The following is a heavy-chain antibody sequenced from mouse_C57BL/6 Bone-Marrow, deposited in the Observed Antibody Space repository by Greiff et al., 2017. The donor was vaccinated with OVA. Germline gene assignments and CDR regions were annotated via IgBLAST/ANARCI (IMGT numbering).Heavy chain of an antibody. CDR1: GFTFSSYA. Sequence: EVQGVESGGGLVKPGGSLKLSCAASGFTFSSYAMSWVRQTPEKRLEWVATISDGGSYTYYPDNVKGRFTISRDNAKNNLYLQMSHLKSEDTAMYYCERERGTGRGYFDYWGQGTTLTVSS. CDR3: ERERGTGRGYFDY. D-gene: IGHD4-1*01. V-gene: IGHV5-4*01. CDR2: ISDGGSYT. J-gene: IGHJ2*01.